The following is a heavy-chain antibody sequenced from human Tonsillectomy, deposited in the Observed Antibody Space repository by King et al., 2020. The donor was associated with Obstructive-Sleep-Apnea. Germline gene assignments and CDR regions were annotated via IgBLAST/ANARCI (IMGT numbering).Heavy chain of an antibody. J-gene: IGHJ4*02. CDR1: GGSISSGHYY. CDR3: ARLYVSPYRPFDY. CDR2: ISYSGST. Sequence: VQLQESGPGLVKPSQTQSLTCTVSGGSISSGHYYWSWIRQHPGKGLEWIGYISYSGSTYYHPSLKSRVTISVDTSKNQFSLKLSSVTAADTAGYYCARLYVSPYRPFDYWGQGTLATVSS. V-gene: IGHV4-31*03. D-gene: IGHD2-2*02.